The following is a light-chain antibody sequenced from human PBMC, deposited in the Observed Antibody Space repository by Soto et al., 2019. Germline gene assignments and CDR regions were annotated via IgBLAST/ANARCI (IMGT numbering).Light chain of an antibody. CDR2: WAS. Sequence: DIVLTQSQDSLAVSLGERATINCKSSQSVLYSSNNKNYLAWYQQKPGQPPKLLIYWASTRESGVPDRFSGSGSGTDFTLTISSLQAEDVAVYYCQQYYSPPPTFGQGTKVEIK. CDR1: QSVLYSSNNKNY. J-gene: IGKJ1*01. CDR3: QQYYSPPPT. V-gene: IGKV4-1*01.